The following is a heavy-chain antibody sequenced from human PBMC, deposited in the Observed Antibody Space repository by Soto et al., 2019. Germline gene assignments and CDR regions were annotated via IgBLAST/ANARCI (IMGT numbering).Heavy chain of an antibody. CDR2: IYPQDSDT. J-gene: IGHJ4*02. CDR3: ARQRAWNDAFDF. Sequence: GESLKISCKGSGYSFPTSWIGWVRQMPGKGLEWMGVIYPQDSDTRYSPSFEGQVTFSADTSLSTAYLQWNSLKASDTATYYCARQRAWNDAFDFWGQGTLVTVPQ. D-gene: IGHD1-1*01. CDR1: GYSFPTSW. V-gene: IGHV5-51*01.